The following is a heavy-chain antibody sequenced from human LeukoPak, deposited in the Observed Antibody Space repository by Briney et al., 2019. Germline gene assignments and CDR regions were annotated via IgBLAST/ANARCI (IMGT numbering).Heavy chain of an antibody. J-gene: IGHJ4*02. Sequence: RPGGSLRLSCAASGFTFSSYSMNWVRQAPGKGLEWVSSISSSSSYIYYADSVKGRFTISRDNAKNSLYLQMNSLRAEDTAVYYCARDIAAAGKGVPFDYWGQGTLVTVSS. CDR1: GFTFSSYS. D-gene: IGHD6-13*01. CDR2: ISSSSSYI. CDR3: ARDIAAAGKGVPFDY. V-gene: IGHV3-21*01.